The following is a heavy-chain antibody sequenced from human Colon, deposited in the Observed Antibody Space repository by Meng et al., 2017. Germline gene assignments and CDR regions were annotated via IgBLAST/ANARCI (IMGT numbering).Heavy chain of an antibody. CDR1: GDSVSSGSDY. V-gene: IGHV4-61*01. CDR2: IYYTGST. Sequence: RLQEEGSGMVGHWGLLLITCTVSGDSVSSGSDYGSWIRKPPGKGLEWIGYIYYTGSTNYNPSLKSRVTISVDTSKNQFSLKMSLVNAAAMAVYYCARGPLDYWGQGTLVTVSS. CDR3: ARGPLDY. J-gene: IGHJ4*02.